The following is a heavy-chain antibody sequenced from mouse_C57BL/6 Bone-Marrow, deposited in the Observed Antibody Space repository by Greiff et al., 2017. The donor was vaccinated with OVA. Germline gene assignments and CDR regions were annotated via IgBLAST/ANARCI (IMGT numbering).Heavy chain of an antibody. CDR3: ARPRRNIYYGSSYYFDY. D-gene: IGHD1-1*01. CDR1: GYTFTDYY. J-gene: IGHJ2*01. CDR2: INPNNGGT. V-gene: IGHV1-26*01. Sequence: EVQLQQSGPELVKPGASVKISCKASGYTFTDYYMNWVKQSHGKSLEWIGDINPNNGGTSYNQKFTGKATLTVDKSSSTAYMELRSLTSEDSAVYYCARPRRNIYYGSSYYFDYWGQGTTLTVSS.